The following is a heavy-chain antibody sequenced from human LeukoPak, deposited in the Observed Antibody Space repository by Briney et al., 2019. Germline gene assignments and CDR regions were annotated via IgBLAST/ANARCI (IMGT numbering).Heavy chain of an antibody. J-gene: IGHJ4*02. CDR2: INPNSGGT. CDR3: ARYRPIKMLTAMAPW. V-gene: IGHV1-2*02. Sequence: GASVTVSCKASGYNFTGYYMHWVRQAPGQGLEWMGWINPNSGGTNYAQKFQGRVTMTRDTSISTAYMELSRLRFNSTAVYYCARYRPIKMLTAMAPWWGQGTLVTVSS. CDR1: GYNFTGYY. D-gene: IGHD5-18*01.